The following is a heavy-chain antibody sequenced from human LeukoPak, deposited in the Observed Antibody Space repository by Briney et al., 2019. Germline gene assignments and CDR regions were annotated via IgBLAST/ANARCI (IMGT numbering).Heavy chain of an antibody. CDR1: GFTFSSYW. J-gene: IGHJ3*02. V-gene: IGHV3-74*01. Sequence: GRSLRLSCAASGFTFSSYWMHWVRQAPGKGLVWVSRINSGGSSTSYADSVKGRFTISRDNDKNTLYLQMNSLRAEDTAVYYCASEGTVTTDAFDIWGQGTMVTVSS. CDR2: INSGGSST. CDR3: ASEGTVTTDAFDI. D-gene: IGHD4-17*01.